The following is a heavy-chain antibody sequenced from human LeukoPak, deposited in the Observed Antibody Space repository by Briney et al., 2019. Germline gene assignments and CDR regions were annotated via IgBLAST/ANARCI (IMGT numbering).Heavy chain of an antibody. V-gene: IGHV4-39*01. CDR1: GGSISSSSYY. CDR2: IYYSGST. Sequence: SETLSLTCTVSGGSISSSSYYWGWIRQPPGKGLEWIGSIYYSGSTYYNPSLKSRVTISVDTSKNQFSLKLSSVTAADTAVYYCARRDSGGYCFDYWGQGTLVTVSS. CDR3: ARRDSGGYCFDY. D-gene: IGHD3-22*01. J-gene: IGHJ4*02.